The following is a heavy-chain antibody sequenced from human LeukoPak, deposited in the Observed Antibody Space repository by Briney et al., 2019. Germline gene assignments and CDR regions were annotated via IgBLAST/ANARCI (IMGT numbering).Heavy chain of an antibody. D-gene: IGHD3-9*01. CDR3: ARGHFDWLLSESDY. J-gene: IGHJ4*02. CDR1: GYTFTSYG. V-gene: IGHV1-18*01. CDR2: ISAYNGNT. Sequence: ASVKVSCKASGYTFTSYGISWVRQAPGQGLEWMGWISAYNGNTDYAQKLQGRVTMTTDTSTSTAYMELRSLRSDDTAVYHCARGHFDWLLSESDYWGQGTLVTVSS.